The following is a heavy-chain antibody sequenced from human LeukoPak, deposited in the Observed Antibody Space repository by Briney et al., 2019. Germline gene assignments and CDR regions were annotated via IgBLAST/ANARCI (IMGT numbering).Heavy chain of an antibody. J-gene: IGHJ4*02. CDR3: ATGGGYYGSGSYSSRAY. CDR1: GYTLTELS. V-gene: IGHV1-24*01. Sequence: ASVKVSCKVSGYTLTELSMHWVRQAPGKGLERMGGFDPEDGETIYAQKFQGRVTMTEDTSTDTAYMELSSLRSEDTAVYYCATGGGYYGSGSYSSRAYWGQGTLVTVSS. CDR2: FDPEDGET. D-gene: IGHD3-10*01.